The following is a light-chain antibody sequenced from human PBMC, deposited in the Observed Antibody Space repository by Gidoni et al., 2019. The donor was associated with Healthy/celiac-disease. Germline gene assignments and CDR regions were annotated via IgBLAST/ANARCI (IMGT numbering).Light chain of an antibody. CDR3: QQSYSTPRT. CDR2: AAS. V-gene: IGKV1-39*01. Sequence: DIQMTQSPSSLSASVGDRVNITCRASQSISSYLNWYHQKPGKAPKLLIYAASSLQSGVPSRFSGSGSWTDFTLTISSLKPEDFATYYCQQSYSTPRTFGQGTKVEIK. J-gene: IGKJ1*01. CDR1: QSISSY.